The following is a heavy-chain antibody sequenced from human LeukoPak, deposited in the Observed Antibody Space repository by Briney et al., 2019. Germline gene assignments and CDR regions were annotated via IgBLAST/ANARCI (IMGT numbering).Heavy chain of an antibody. CDR2: IYPGDSDT. CDR1: GYSFTSYW. V-gene: IGHV5-51*01. Sequence: GESLNISCKGSGYSFTSYWIGWVRQIPGKGPEWMGIIYPGDSDTRHRPSLQGQLTISAHQPISTAYLQGSSLKASDTAMYCCARRAPNWNYEFYYFDYWGQGTLVTVSS. D-gene: IGHD1-7*01. CDR3: ARRAPNWNYEFYYFDY. J-gene: IGHJ4*02.